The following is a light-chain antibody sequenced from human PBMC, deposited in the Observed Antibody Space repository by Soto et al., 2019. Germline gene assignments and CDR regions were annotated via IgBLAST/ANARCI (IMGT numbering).Light chain of an antibody. Sequence: DIQMTRSPSTLSGSVVDRVTITVRASQTISSWLAWYQQKPGKAPKLLIYKASTLKSGVPSRFSGSGSGTDFTLTISRLETEDFAVYYCQQYGSSGTFGQGTKVDI. CDR2: KAS. V-gene: IGKV1-5*03. J-gene: IGKJ1*01. CDR1: QTISSW. CDR3: QQYGSSGT.